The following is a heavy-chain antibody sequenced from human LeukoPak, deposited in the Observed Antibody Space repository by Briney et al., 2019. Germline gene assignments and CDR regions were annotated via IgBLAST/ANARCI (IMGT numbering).Heavy chain of an antibody. Sequence: PGGSLRLSCAASGFTFSSYAMSWVRQAPGKGLEWIGEINHSGSTNYNPSLKSRVTISVDTSKNQFSLKLSSVTAADTAVYYCARLSTKIDSSGYFLFDYWGQGTLVTVSS. D-gene: IGHD3-22*01. CDR2: INHSGST. J-gene: IGHJ4*02. CDR3: ARLSTKIDSSGYFLFDY. CDR1: GFTFSSYA. V-gene: IGHV4-34*01.